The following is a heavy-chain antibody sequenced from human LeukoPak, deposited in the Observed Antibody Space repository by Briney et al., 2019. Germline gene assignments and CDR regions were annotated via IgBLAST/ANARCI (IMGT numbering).Heavy chain of an antibody. J-gene: IGHJ4*02. CDR2: IYHSGST. V-gene: IGHV4-4*02. Sequence: SGTLSLTCAVSGGSISNSNWWSWVRQPPGKGLEWIGEIYHSGSTNYNPSLKSRVTIPVDKSKNQFSLKLTSVTAADTAVYYCANHAGEAALSPLDCWGQGTLVTVSS. D-gene: IGHD1-14*01. CDR3: ANHAGEAALSPLDC. CDR1: GGSISNSNW.